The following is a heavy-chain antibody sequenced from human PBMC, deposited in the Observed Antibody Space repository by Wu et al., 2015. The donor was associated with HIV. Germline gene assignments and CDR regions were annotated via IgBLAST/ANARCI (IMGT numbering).Heavy chain of an antibody. CDR1: RDTFKRFA. V-gene: IGHV1-69*11. Sequence: QVQLVQSGAEIKKPGSSVKVSCKASRDTFKRFAITWVRQAPGQGLECMGKITPVLGSTVYTQKFRDRVTITADESTSTSYMELSSLTSEDTAVYYCARAKYCSGGNSCRSWFDPWGQGTLVTVSS. CDR2: ITPVLGST. CDR3: ARAKYCSGGNSCRSWFDP. D-gene: IGHD2-15*01. J-gene: IGHJ5*02.